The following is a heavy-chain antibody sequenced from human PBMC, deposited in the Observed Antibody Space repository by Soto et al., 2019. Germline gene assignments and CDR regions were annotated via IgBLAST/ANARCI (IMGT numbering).Heavy chain of an antibody. CDR2: ISAYNGNT. V-gene: IGHV1-18*01. CDR1: GYTFTSYG. D-gene: IGHD2-2*01. J-gene: IGHJ6*03. Sequence: QVQLVQSGAEVKKPGASVKVSCKASGYTFTSYGISWVRQAPGQGLEWMGWISAYNGNTNYAQKLQGRVTMTTDTSTSKAYMELRSLRSDDTAVYYCARVSTPYCSSTSCYYYYYYMDVWGKGTTVTVSS. CDR3: ARVSTPYCSSTSCYYYYYYMDV.